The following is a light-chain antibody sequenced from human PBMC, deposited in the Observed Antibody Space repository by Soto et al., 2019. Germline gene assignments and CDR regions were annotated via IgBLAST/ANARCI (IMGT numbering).Light chain of an antibody. CDR3: QQFDDLPLT. CDR2: DVS. J-gene: IGKJ4*01. CDR1: QDISNY. V-gene: IGKV1-33*01. Sequence: DIQMTQSPSSLSASVGDRVTITCQASQDISNYLNWYQQKPGKAPKILIYDVSVLEAGVPSRFNGGGSGTHFTLTISSLQAEDAATYYCQQFDDLPLTFAGGTKVQIK.